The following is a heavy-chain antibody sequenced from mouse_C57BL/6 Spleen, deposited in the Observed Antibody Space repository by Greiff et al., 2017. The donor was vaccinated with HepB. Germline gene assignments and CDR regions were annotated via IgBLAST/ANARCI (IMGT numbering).Heavy chain of an antibody. V-gene: IGHV5-17*01. CDR3: ARGSTMITTGAMDY. CDR2: ISSGSSTI. J-gene: IGHJ4*01. CDR1: GFTFSDYG. Sequence: EVQRVESGGGLVKPGGSLKLSCAASGFTFSDYGMHWVRQAPEKGLEWVAYISSGSSTIYYADTVKGRFTISRDNAKNTLFLQMTSLRSEDTAMYYCARGSTMITTGAMDYWGQGTSVTVSS. D-gene: IGHD2-4*01.